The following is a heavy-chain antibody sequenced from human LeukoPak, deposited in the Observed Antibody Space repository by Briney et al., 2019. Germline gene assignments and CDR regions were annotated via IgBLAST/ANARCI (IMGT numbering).Heavy chain of an antibody. Sequence: GGSLRLSCAASGLTFSNYAMNWVRQASGKGLEWVSGITDSGRKTYYADSVKGRFSISRDNSKNTVYLQMSDLRAEDTAVYYCAKITKATTPNYWGQGTLATVSS. CDR2: ITDSGRKT. CDR3: AKITKATTPNY. D-gene: IGHD3-10*01. CDR1: GLTFSNYA. V-gene: IGHV3-23*01. J-gene: IGHJ4*02.